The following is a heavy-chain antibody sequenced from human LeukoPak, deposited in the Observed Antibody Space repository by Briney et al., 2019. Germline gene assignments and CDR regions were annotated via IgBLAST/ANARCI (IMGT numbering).Heavy chain of an antibody. Sequence: SETLSLTCTVSGGSISSVAYYWGWIRQPPGTGLEWIATTHNTGSTYYNPSLKSRITISIDASRNQISLELNSVTAADTAIYYCAKSHLGVPHDYWGQGTLVTVSS. J-gene: IGHJ4*02. CDR1: GGSISSVAYY. V-gene: IGHV4-39*01. D-gene: IGHD3-3*01. CDR2: THNTGST. CDR3: AKSHLGVPHDY.